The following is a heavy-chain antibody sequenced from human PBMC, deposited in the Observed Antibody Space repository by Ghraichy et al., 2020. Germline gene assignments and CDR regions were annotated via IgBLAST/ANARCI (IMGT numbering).Heavy chain of an antibody. D-gene: IGHD6-19*01. J-gene: IGHJ4*02. CDR1: GFTFSDYY. Sequence: GGSLRLSCAASGFTFSDYYMSWSRQAPGKGLEWVSYISSSGSTIYYADSVKGRFTISRDNAKNSLYLQMNSLRAEDTAVYYCARDHRAVAGPFDYWGQGTLVTVSS. CDR3: ARDHRAVAGPFDY. V-gene: IGHV3-11*01. CDR2: ISSSGSTI.